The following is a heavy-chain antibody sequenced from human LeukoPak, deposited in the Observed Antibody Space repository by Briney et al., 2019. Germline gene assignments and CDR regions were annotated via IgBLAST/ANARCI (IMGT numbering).Heavy chain of an antibody. Sequence: GGSLRLSCAASGFTFSSYAMHWVRQAPGKGLEGVAVISYDGSNKYYADSVKGRFTISRDNSKNTLYLQMNSLRAEDTAVYYCARGSEGVVPAAILAILDYWGQGTLVTVSS. CDR2: ISYDGSNK. D-gene: IGHD2-2*02. J-gene: IGHJ4*02. V-gene: IGHV3-30-3*01. CDR3: ARGSEGVVPAAILAILDY. CDR1: GFTFSSYA.